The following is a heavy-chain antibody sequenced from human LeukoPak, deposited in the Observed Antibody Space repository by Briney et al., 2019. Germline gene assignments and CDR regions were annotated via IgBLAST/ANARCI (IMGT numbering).Heavy chain of an antibody. V-gene: IGHV1-2*02. J-gene: IGHJ3*02. CDR3: VRAVSGTLGGAFDI. D-gene: IGHD1-7*01. CDR2: INPNSGDT. Sequence: GASVKVSCKASGYTFIDYFIHWMRQTPGQGLEWLGWINPNSGDTRYAQKFQDRVTMTRDTAAYMELSSLKSDDTAVYYCVRAVSGTLGGAFDIWGQGTAVTVSS. CDR1: GYTFIDYF.